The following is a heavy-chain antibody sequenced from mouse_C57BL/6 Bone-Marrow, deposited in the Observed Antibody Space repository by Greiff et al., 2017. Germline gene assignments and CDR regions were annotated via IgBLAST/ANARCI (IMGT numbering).Heavy chain of an antibody. V-gene: IGHV1-39*01. D-gene: IGHD2-4*01. CDR1: GYSFTDYN. CDR3: ARLGVYYDYEICYAMDY. CDR2: INPNYGTT. J-gene: IGHJ4*01. Sequence: VQLQQSGPELVKPGASVKISCKASGYSFTDYNMNWVKQSNGKSLEWIGVINPNYGTTSYNQKFKGKATLTVDQSSSTAYMQLNSLTSEDSAVYYCARLGVYYDYEICYAMDYWGQGTSVTVSS.